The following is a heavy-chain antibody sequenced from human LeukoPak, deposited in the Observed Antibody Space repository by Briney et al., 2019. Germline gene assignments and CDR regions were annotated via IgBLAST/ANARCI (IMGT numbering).Heavy chain of an antibody. J-gene: IGHJ3*02. CDR2: INPNSGGA. Sequence: ASVKVSCKTSGYTFTGYYIQWVRQAPGQGLEWMGWINPNSGGASYVQKFQGRVTMTSDTSISTAYMELSSLRSDDTAVYYCARDSRNYHDSRGGGDEAFDIWGQGTMVTVSS. CDR3: ARDSRNYHDSRGGGDEAFDI. V-gene: IGHV1-2*02. D-gene: IGHD3-22*01. CDR1: GYTFTGYY.